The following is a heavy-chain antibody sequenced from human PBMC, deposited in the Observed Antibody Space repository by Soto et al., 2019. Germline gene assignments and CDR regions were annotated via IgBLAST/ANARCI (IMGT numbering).Heavy chain of an antibody. V-gene: IGHV3-74*01. CDR2: INSDGSSI. CDR1: GFTFSRYW. J-gene: IGHJ4*02. CDR3: ARLPVDTVTSLDY. D-gene: IGHD5-18*01. Sequence: EVQLVESGGDLVQPGGFLRLSCATSGFTFSRYWMHWVRQVPGKGLVWVSRINSDGSSISYSDSVNGRFTISRDNAKSTLYLQMNSLRVEDTAVYYCARLPVDTVTSLDYWGQGTLVTVSS.